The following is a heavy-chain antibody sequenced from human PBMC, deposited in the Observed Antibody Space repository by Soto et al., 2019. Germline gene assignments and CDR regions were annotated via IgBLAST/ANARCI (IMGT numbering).Heavy chain of an antibody. V-gene: IGHV3-23*01. CDR3: AKNQGVELVPLATVDWFDP. D-gene: IGHD1-26*01. CDR1: GFIFENFG. CDR2: ISGSGFKK. Sequence: PGGSLRLSCAASGFIFENFGMSGVRRSPGKGLEWISSISGSGFKKYYADSVKGRFTISRDNSKSTVYLELNNLSAEDTAVYHCAKNQGVELVPLATVDWFDPWGQGSVVTVSS. J-gene: IGHJ5*02.